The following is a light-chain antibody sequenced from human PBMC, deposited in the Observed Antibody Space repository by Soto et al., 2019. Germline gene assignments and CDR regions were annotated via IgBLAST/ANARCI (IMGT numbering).Light chain of an antibody. V-gene: IGKV3-20*01. Sequence: EIVLTQSPGTLSLSPGERATLSCRASQSVRSSYLAWYQQKPGQAPRVLIYGASSRATGLPDRFSGSGSGTDFTLTISRLEPEDFAVYYCQQYGSSPYTFGQGTKLEMK. J-gene: IGKJ2*01. CDR2: GAS. CDR3: QQYGSSPYT. CDR1: QSVRSSY.